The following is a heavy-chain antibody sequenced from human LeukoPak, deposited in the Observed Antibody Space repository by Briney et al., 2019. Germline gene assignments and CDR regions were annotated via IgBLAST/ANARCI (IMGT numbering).Heavy chain of an antibody. CDR2: ITGSGFST. Sequence: PGGSLRLSCAASGFTFSSYAMSWVRQAPGKGLEWVSGITGSGFSTYYADSVKGRFTISRDNSKNTLYLQMNSLRAEDTAVYYCAKRGAYPNWFDPWGQGTLVTVSS. CDR1: GFTFSSYA. D-gene: IGHD3-16*01. V-gene: IGHV3-23*01. CDR3: AKRGAYPNWFDP. J-gene: IGHJ5*02.